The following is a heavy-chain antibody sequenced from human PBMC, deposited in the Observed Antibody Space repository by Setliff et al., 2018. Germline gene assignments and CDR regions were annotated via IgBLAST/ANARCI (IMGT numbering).Heavy chain of an antibody. Sequence: NPSETLSLTCAAYGGTSSDYHGTWIRQSPEKGLEWIGEINHRGSTNYNPSLKSRVTISIVTSKDQFSLKFISMTAADTAVYYCARCRNIAARLLDSWGQGTLVTVSS. J-gene: IGHJ4*02. CDR2: INHRGST. V-gene: IGHV4-34*01. CDR3: ARCRNIAARLLDS. D-gene: IGHD6-6*01. CDR1: GGTSSDYH.